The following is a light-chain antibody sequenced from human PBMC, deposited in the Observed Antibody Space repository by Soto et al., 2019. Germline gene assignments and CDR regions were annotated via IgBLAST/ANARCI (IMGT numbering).Light chain of an antibody. CDR3: QQYGVSPT. V-gene: IGKV3-20*01. CDR1: QTISNTF. J-gene: IGKJ4*01. Sequence: EIVLTQSPGTLSLSPGERATLSCRASQTISNTFLAWYPQRPGQAPRLLIYGASGRAAGIPDRFSGSGSGTDFTLSISRLEPEDFAVYYCQQYGVSPTFGGGTKVEIK. CDR2: GAS.